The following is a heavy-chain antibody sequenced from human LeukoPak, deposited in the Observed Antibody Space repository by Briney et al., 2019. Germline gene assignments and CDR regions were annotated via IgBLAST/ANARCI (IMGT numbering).Heavy chain of an antibody. CDR1: FGTYA. V-gene: IGHV3-23*01. Sequence: GGSLRLSCSTFGTYAMAWVRQAPGKGLELVSAIGSSGANTYYADSVKGRFTISRDNSRNILYLQMNSLRPEDTALYYCALKAGLPAYDIWGQGTMVTVSS. CDR2: IGSSGANT. D-gene: IGHD6-25*01. J-gene: IGHJ3*02. CDR3: ALKAGLPAYDI.